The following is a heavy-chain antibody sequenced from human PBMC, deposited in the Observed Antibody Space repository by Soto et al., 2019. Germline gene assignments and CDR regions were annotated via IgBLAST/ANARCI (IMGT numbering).Heavy chain of an antibody. D-gene: IGHD3-16*01. CDR2: ISDSSTST. Sequence: GGSLRLSCAASGFTFSRFSMSWVRQAPGKGLEWVSGISDSSTSTYYADSVKGRFTISRDNSKNTLYLQMNSLRAEDTAVYYCARSPGGNEYYDYGMDVWGQGTTVTVSS. CDR1: GFTFSRFS. V-gene: IGHV3-23*01. CDR3: ARSPGGNEYYDYGMDV. J-gene: IGHJ6*02.